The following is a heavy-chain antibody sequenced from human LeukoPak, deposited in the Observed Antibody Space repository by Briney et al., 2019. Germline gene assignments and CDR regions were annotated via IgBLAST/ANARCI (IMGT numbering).Heavy chain of an antibody. CDR1: GGSISSYY. CDR3: ASAYCGGDCTPYWYFDL. D-gene: IGHD2-21*02. J-gene: IGHJ2*01. CDR2: IYYSGST. Sequence: SETLSLTCTVSGGSISSYYWSWIRQPPGKGLEWFGYIYYSGSTNYNPSLKSRVTISVDTSKNQFSLKLSSVTAADTAVYYCASAYCGGDCTPYWYFDLWGRGTLVTVSS. V-gene: IGHV4-59*08.